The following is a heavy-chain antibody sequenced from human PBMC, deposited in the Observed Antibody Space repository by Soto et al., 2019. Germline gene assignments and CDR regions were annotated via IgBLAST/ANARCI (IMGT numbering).Heavy chain of an antibody. D-gene: IGHD1-26*01. CDR1: GGSFSGYY. V-gene: IGHV4-34*01. Sequence: KPSETLSLTCDVSGGSFSGYYWTWIRQPPGKGLEWIGEMNRSGSINIVPSDGGRVPISADAVKNPSTLKQTSVTAPDTAVYFCATWESNGGQGALVSVS. CDR2: MNRSGSI. J-gene: IGHJ4*02. CDR3: ATWESN.